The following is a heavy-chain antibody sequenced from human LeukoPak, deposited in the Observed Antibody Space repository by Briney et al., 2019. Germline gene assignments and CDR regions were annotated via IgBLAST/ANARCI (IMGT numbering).Heavy chain of an antibody. V-gene: IGHV3-30*04. D-gene: IGHD4-11*01. J-gene: IGHJ4*02. CDR1: GFTFSSYG. CDR2: ISYDGSNK. CDR3: AKVGLTVTTILDYFDY. Sequence: GGSLRLSCAASGFTFSSYGIHWVRQAPGKGLEWVAVISYDGSNKYYADSVKGRFTISRDNSKNTLYLQMNSLRAEDTAVYYCAKVGLTVTTILDYFDYWGQGTLVTVSS.